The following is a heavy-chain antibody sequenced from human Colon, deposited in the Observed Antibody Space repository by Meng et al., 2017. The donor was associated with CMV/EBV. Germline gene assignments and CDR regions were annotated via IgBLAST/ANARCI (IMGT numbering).Heavy chain of an antibody. Sequence: SLKISCTASGFTFDDYAMHWVRQVPGKGLEWVSGIGWSSGRLAYADSVKGRFTISRDNAKNSLYLHLNSLRPEDTALYYCSRSGALCTSVNCPYSMDVWGQGTTVTVSS. CDR1: GFTFDDYA. V-gene: IGHV3-9*01. D-gene: IGHD2-2*01. J-gene: IGHJ6*02. CDR2: IGWSSGRL. CDR3: SRSGALCTSVNCPYSMDV.